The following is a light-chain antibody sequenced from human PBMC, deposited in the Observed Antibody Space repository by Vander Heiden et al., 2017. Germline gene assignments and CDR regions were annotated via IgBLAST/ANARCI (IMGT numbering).Light chain of an antibody. J-gene: IGKJ5*01. Sequence: EIVMTQSPATLSVSPGERATLSCRASQSVSSNLAWYKQKPGQAPRLLIYGASTRATGIPARFSGSGYGIEFTLTISSRQLENFAVYYCQQDKNWPPITFGQGTLMEIK. CDR1: QSVSSN. CDR2: GAS. CDR3: QQDKNWPPIT. V-gene: IGKV3-15*01.